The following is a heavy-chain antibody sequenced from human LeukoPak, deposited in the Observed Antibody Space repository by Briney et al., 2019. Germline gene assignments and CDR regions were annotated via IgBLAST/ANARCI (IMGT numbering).Heavy chain of an antibody. CDR1: GGSISSSSYY. D-gene: IGHD2-21*02. J-gene: IGHJ1*01. V-gene: IGHV4-39*07. CDR3: AVSVSGDRLDC. Sequence: PSETLSLTCTVSGGSISSSSYYCGWIRQPPGKGLEWIGNIYYSGNTYYNPSLTSRVTISVDTSKNQFSLKLSSVTAADTAVYYCAVSVSGDRLDCWGQGTLVSVSS. CDR2: IYYSGNT.